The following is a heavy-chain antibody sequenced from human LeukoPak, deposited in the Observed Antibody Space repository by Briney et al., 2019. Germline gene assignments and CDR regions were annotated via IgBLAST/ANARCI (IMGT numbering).Heavy chain of an antibody. D-gene: IGHD3-22*01. CDR1: GYTFTGYY. J-gene: IGHJ4*02. CDR2: INPNSGGT. V-gene: IGHV1-2*02. CDR3: ARILGCDSSGYYLNY. Sequence: AASVKVSCKASGYTFTGYYMHWVRQAPGQGLEWMGWINPNSGGTNYAQKFQGRVTMTRDTSISTAYMELSRLRSDDTAVYYCARILGCDSSGYYLNYWGQGTLVTVSS.